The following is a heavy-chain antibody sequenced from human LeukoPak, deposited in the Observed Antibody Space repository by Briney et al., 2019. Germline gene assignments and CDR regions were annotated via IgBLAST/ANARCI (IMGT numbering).Heavy chain of an antibody. J-gene: IGHJ3*02. V-gene: IGHV3-21*01. CDR3: ARDLSRYDSSGPDDAFDI. Sequence: GSLRLSCAASGFTFSSYSMNWVRQAPGKGLEWVSSISSSSSYIYYADSVKGRFTISRDNAKNSLYLQMNSLRAEDTAVYYCARDLSRYDSSGPDDAFDIWGQGTMVTVSS. D-gene: IGHD3-22*01. CDR2: ISSSSSYI. CDR1: GFTFSSYS.